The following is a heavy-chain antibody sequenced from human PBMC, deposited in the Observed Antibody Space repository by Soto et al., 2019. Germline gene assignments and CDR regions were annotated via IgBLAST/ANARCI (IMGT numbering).Heavy chain of an antibody. CDR1: GFTFSDFY. CDR2: ISGGGGNT. V-gene: IGHV3-23*01. CDR3: AKGGTGTTVGRYMDV. D-gene: IGHD1-7*01. Sequence: GGSLRLSCAASGFTFSDFYMTWIRQAPVKGLEWVSYISGGGGNTYYADSVKGRFTISRDISKNMLYLQMNSLRAEDTAVYHCAKGGTGTTVGRYMDVWGKGTTVTVSS. J-gene: IGHJ6*03.